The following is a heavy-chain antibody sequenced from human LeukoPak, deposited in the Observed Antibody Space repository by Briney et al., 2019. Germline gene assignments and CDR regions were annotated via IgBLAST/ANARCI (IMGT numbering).Heavy chain of an antibody. J-gene: IGHJ4*02. CDR2: IIPIFCTA. CDR1: GRTFSSYA. V-gene: IGHV1-69*01. CDR3: ARDYYFDY. Sequence: SVTVSCKASGRTFSSYAISWVRQAPGQGLEWMGGIIPIFCTANYAQKFQGRVTITADESTSTAYMELSSLRSEDTAVYYCARDYYFDYWGQGTLVTVSS.